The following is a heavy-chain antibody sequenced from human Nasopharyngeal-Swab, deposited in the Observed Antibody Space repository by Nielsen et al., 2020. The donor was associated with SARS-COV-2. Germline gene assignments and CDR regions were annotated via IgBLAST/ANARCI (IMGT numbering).Heavy chain of an antibody. V-gene: IGHV3-53*01. CDR2: IYSGGST. CDR3: ARVPCSSTSCYVGGYGMDV. Sequence: GESLKISCAASGFTVSSNYMSWVRQAPGKGLEWVSVIYSGGSTYYADSVKGRFTISRDNSKNTLYLQMNSLRAEDTAVYYFARVPCSSTSCYVGGYGMDVWGQGTTVTVSS. J-gene: IGHJ6*02. CDR1: GFTVSSNY. D-gene: IGHD2-2*01.